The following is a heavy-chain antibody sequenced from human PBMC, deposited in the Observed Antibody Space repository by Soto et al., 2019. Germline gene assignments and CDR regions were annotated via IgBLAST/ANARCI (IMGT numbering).Heavy chain of an antibody. CDR2: IYYSGST. J-gene: IGHJ4*02. D-gene: IGHD3-22*01. V-gene: IGHV4-31*02. CDR3: AREHYYDNSGYYYVFDY. Sequence: SETLSLTCTVSGGSISSGDYYWCWIRQHPGKGLEWIGYIYYSGSTYYNPSLKSRVTISVDTSKNQFSLKLSSVTAADTAVYYCAREHYYDNSGYYYVFDYWGQGTLVTVSS. CDR1: GGSISSGDYY.